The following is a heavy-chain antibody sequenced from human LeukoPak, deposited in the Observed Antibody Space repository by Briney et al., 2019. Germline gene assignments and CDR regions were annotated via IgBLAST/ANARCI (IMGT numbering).Heavy chain of an antibody. Sequence: SLRLSCAASGFTFSNYGMHWVRQAPGKGLEWVAVISYDGSNKYYADSVKGRFTISRDNSKNTLYLQMNSLRAEDTAVYYCAKDKYSGSYGPLDYWGQGNLVTVSS. CDR1: GFTFSNYG. CDR2: ISYDGSNK. V-gene: IGHV3-30*18. J-gene: IGHJ4*02. D-gene: IGHD1-26*01. CDR3: AKDKYSGSYGPLDY.